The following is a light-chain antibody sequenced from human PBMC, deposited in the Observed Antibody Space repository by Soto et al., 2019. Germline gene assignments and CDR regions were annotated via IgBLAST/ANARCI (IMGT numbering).Light chain of an antibody. CDR2: AAS. V-gene: IGKV3-20*01. Sequence: EIVLTQSPGTLSLSPGERATLSCRASQRVSVNSLAWYQQKGGQAPRLLIYAASTRATGVPDRFSGTASGTDFALTISRLETDDSAVYYCQQYGGSPFTFGPGTKVDIK. CDR3: QQYGGSPFT. J-gene: IGKJ3*01. CDR1: QRVSVNS.